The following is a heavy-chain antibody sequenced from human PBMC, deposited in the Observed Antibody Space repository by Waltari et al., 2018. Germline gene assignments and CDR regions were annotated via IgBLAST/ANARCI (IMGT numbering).Heavy chain of an antibody. D-gene: IGHD3-10*01. J-gene: IGHJ4*02. CDR3: ARGLAWPFSSGTYSYFDF. CDR2: INHSGST. Sequence: QVQLQQWGAGLLKPSEPLSLTCAVSGGSFSTSYWSWIRQPPGKGLEWIGDINHSGSTNYKSSLKSRATISLDTSKNQFSLKLTSVTAADTAVYYCARGLAWPFSSGTYSYFDFWGQGSLVAVSS. V-gene: IGHV4-34*01. CDR1: GGSFSTSY.